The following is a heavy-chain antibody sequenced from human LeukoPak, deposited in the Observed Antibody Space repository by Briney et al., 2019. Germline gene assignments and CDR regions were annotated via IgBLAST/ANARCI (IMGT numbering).Heavy chain of an antibody. V-gene: IGHV3-30-3*01. J-gene: IGHJ4*02. Sequence: HPGGSLRLSCAASGFTFSSYAMPWVRQAPGKGLEWVAVISYDGSNKYYADSVKGRFTISRDNSKNTLYLQMNSLRAEDTAVYYCARLPYYYDSSGYTALFDYWGQGTLVTVSS. D-gene: IGHD3-22*01. CDR1: GFTFSSYA. CDR2: ISYDGSNK. CDR3: ARLPYYYDSSGYTALFDY.